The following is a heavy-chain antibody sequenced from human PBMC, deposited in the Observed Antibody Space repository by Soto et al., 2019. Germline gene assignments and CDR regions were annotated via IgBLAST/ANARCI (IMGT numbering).Heavy chain of an antibody. CDR3: ARSNYDFWSGYFFDY. CDR2: INPNSGGT. D-gene: IGHD3-3*01. V-gene: IGHV1-2*04. CDR1: GYTFTGYY. Sequence: ASVKVSCKASGYTFTGYYMHWVRQAPGQGLEWMGWINPNSGGTNYAQKFQGWVTMTRDTSISTAYMELSRLRSDDTAVYYCARSNYDFWSGYFFDYWGQGTLVTVSS. J-gene: IGHJ4*02.